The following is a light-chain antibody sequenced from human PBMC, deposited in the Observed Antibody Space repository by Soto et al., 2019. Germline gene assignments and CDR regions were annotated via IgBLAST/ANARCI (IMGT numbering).Light chain of an antibody. V-gene: IGKV1-33*01. CDR1: QPISNY. J-gene: IGKJ5*01. CDR2: DAS. CDR3: QQYDNVPPIT. Sequence: DIQMTQSPSLLSASVGDRVTITCQASQPISNYLNWYQQKPGEAPKLLIYDASNLETGVPTRFSGSGFGTDFTFTISSLQPEDIATYYCQQYDNVPPITFGQGTRLEI.